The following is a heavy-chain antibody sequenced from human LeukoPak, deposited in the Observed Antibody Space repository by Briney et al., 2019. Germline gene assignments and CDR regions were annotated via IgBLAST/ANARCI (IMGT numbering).Heavy chain of an antibody. J-gene: IGHJ4*02. CDR2: INHSGST. CDR3: ARLTDNDNWGYLIYVDY. D-gene: IGHD7-27*01. CDR1: GGSFSGYY. V-gene: IGHV4-34*01. Sequence: SETLSLICAVYGGSFSGYYWSWIRQPPGKGLEWIGEINHSGSTNYNPSLKSRVTISVDTSKNQFSLKLSSVTAADTAVYYCARLTDNDNWGYLIYVDYWGQGTLVTVSS.